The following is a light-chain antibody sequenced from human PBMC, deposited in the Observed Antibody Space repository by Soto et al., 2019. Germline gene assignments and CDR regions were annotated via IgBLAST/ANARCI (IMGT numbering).Light chain of an antibody. Sequence: SVLTQPASVSGSPGQSITISCTGTSSDVGGYNYVSWDQQHPGKAPKLMIYEVSNRPSGVSNRFSGSKSGNTASLTISGLQAEDEADYYCSSYTSSSTPYVVGTGTKVTV. J-gene: IGLJ1*01. V-gene: IGLV2-14*01. CDR3: SSYTSSSTPYV. CDR1: SSDVGGYNY. CDR2: EVS.